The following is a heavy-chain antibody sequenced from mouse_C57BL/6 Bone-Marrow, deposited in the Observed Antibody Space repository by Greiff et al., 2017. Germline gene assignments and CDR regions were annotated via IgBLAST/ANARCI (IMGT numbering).Heavy chain of an antibody. Sequence: QVTLKASGPGILQPSQTLSLTCSFSGFSLRTFGLGVGWIRQPSGKGLEWLAHIWWDDDKYYNPALKSRLTISKDTSKNQVFLKIANVDTADTATYYCARRNYYGSTYWYFDVWGTGTTVTVSS. CDR2: IWWDDDK. J-gene: IGHJ1*03. V-gene: IGHV8-8*01. CDR3: ARRNYYGSTYWYFDV. D-gene: IGHD1-1*01. CDR1: GFSLRTFGLG.